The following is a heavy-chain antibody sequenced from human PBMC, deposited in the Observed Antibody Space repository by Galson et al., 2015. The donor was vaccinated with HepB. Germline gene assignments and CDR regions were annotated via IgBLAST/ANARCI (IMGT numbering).Heavy chain of an antibody. Sequence: SLRLSCAASGFTFSSYNMHWVRQAPGQGLDWISYISATGTTIDYADSVKGRFIITSDNAKNSLYLQMNSLRVEDTAVYYCARYSRATFGEPNWFDPWGQGTLVIVSS. CDR2: ISATGTTI. V-gene: IGHV3-48*03. J-gene: IGHJ5*02. CDR1: GFTFSSYN. CDR3: ARYSRATFGEPNWFDP. D-gene: IGHD3-3*01.